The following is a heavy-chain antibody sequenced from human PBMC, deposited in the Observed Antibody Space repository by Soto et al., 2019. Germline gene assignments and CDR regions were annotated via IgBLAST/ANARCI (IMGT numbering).Heavy chain of an antibody. CDR2: ISAHNGDT. CDR3: ARDWSRYFDSSGLMWFY. D-gene: IGHD3-22*01. V-gene: IGHV1-18*04. CDR1: GYTFNYNG. Sequence: SVKVSCKASGYTFNYNGISWVRQAPGQGLEWVGWISAHNGDTKYAQNLQGRLTLTTDTSTSTAYMELTSLTSDDTAVYYCARDWSRYFDSSGLMWFYWGQGTLVTVSS. J-gene: IGHJ4*02.